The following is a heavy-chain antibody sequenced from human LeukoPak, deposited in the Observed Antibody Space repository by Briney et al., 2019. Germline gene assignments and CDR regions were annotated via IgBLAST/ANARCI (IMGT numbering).Heavy chain of an antibody. CDR2: IYYSGST. D-gene: IGHD2-15*01. J-gene: IGHJ3*02. CDR3: ARSWLGSAFDI. CDR1: GGSISSSSYY. Sequence: SETLSLTCTVSGGSISSSSYYWGWIRQPPGKGLEWIVSIYYSGSTYYNPSLKSRVTISVDTSKNQFSLKLSSVTAADTAVYYCARSWLGSAFDIWGQGTMVTVSS. V-gene: IGHV4-39*07.